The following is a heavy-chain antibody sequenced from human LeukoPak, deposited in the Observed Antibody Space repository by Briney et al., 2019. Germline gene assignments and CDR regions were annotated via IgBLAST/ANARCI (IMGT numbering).Heavy chain of an antibody. CDR1: GFTFSSYA. V-gene: IGHV3-30-3*01. CDR3: AREGRGTNYDFWGGYYWSDTPYGMDV. CDR2: ISYDGSNK. D-gene: IGHD3-3*01. Sequence: HPGGSLRLSCAASGFTFSSYAMHWVRQAPGKGLEWVAVISYDGSNKYYADSVKGRFTISRDNSKNTLYLQMNSLRAEDTAVYYCAREGRGTNYDFWGGYYWSDTPYGMDVWGQGTTVTVSS. J-gene: IGHJ6*02.